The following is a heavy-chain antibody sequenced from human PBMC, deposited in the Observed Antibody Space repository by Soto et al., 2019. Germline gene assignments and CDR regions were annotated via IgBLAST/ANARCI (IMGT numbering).Heavy chain of an antibody. J-gene: IGHJ5*02. Sequence: SETLSLTCAVSGGSISSSNWWSWVRQPPGKGLEWIGEIYHSGSTNYNPSLKSRVTISVDKSKNQFSLKLSSVTAADTAVYYCARSLDSSGIWFDPWGQGTLVTAPQ. CDR1: GGSISSSNW. CDR2: IYHSGST. V-gene: IGHV4-4*02. D-gene: IGHD6-19*01. CDR3: ARSLDSSGIWFDP.